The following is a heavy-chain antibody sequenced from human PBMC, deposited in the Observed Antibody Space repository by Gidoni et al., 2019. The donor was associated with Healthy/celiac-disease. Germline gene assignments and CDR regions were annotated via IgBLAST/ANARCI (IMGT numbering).Heavy chain of an antibody. V-gene: IGHV3-15*07. D-gene: IGHD2-21*02. CDR3: TTDPHVVTAIHFIYGGRGDY. CDR2: IKSKTDGGTT. CDR1: GFTFSNAW. Sequence: EVQLVESGGGLVKPGGSLRLSCAASGFTFSNAWMNCVRQAPGKGLEWVGRIKSKTDGGTTDYAAPVKGRFTISRDDSKNTLYLQMNSLKTEDTAVYYCTTDPHVVTAIHFIYGGRGDYWGQGTLVTVSS. J-gene: IGHJ4*02.